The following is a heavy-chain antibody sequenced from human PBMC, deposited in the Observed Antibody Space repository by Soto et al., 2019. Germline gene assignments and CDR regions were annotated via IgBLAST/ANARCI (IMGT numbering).Heavy chain of an antibody. D-gene: IGHD6-13*01. J-gene: IGHJ5*02. V-gene: IGHV4-34*01. Sequence: PSETLSLTCAVYGGSFIGYYWSWIRQPPGKGLEWIGEINHSGSTNYNPSLKSRVTISVDTSKNQFSLKLSSVTAADTAVYYCARGAAAGPYNWFDPWGQGTLVTVSS. CDR1: GGSFIGYY. CDR3: ARGAAAGPYNWFDP. CDR2: INHSGST.